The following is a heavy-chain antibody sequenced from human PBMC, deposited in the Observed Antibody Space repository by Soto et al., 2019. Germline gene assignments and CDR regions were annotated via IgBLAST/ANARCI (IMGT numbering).Heavy chain of an antibody. Sequence: GGSLRLSCAASGFKFDDFGMHWVRQAPGKGLEWVSSISFQSGTKQYADSVKGRFTISRDNAKNTLYLQMNSLRLADTAFYYCAKDVGAGQWKEGVLDYWGQGTLVTVSS. D-gene: IGHD6-19*01. V-gene: IGHV3-9*01. CDR2: ISFQSGTK. CDR1: GFKFDDFG. J-gene: IGHJ4*02. CDR3: AKDVGAGQWKEGVLDY.